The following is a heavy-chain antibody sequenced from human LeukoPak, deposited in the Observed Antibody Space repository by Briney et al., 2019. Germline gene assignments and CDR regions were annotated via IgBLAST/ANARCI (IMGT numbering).Heavy chain of an antibody. CDR3: ARVGVGATTNQRRAYYFDY. CDR1: GGSITSSNYY. Sequence: PSETLSLTCTVSGGSITSSNYYWGWIRQPPGKGLEWIGGIYYSGSTDYNPSLKSRVTISVDTSKNQFSLKLSSVTAADTAVYYCARVGVGATTNQRRAYYFDYWGQGTLVTVSS. V-gene: IGHV4-39*07. D-gene: IGHD1-26*01. J-gene: IGHJ4*02. CDR2: IYYSGST.